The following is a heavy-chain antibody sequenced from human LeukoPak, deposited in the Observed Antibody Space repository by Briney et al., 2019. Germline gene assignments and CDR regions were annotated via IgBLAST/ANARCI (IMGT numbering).Heavy chain of an antibody. CDR3: ASGGVTTVRPHRLFDY. J-gene: IGHJ4*02. D-gene: IGHD4-11*01. CDR1: GGSFSGYY. V-gene: IGHV4-34*01. CDR2: INHSGST. Sequence: SGTLSLTCAVYGGSFSGYYWSWIRQPPGKGLEWIGEINHSGSTNYNPSLKSRVTISVDTSKNQFSLKLSSVTAADTAVYYCASGGVTTVRPHRLFDYWGQGTLVTVSS.